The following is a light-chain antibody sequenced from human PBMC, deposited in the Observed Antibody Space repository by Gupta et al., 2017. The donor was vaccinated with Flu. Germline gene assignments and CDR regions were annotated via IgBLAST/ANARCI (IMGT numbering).Light chain of an antibody. V-gene: IGKV3-15*01. CDR1: QDFGGN. Sequence: GESAALCCRDRQDFGGNLYWYHQQPGKPPTLLISGACCRANGVPCRFSGSGSGKEFTLTISRGRPEASAIYSCQQEKSCPITFGGGTKVEIK. CDR2: GAC. CDR3: QQEKSCPIT. J-gene: IGKJ4*01.